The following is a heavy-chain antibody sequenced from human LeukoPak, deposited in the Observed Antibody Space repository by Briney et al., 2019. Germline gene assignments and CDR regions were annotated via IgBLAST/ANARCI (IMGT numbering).Heavy chain of an antibody. V-gene: IGHV4-59*08. J-gene: IGHJ4*02. CDR2: IYYSGSS. CDR3: ARHAGYCTNGVCYTLGFDY. Sequence: SETLSLTCTVSGGSISSYYRSWIRQPPGKGLEWIGSIYYSGSSNYYPSLKSRVTIAVDTSKNQFSLKLSSVTAADTAVYYCARHAGYCTNGVCYTLGFDYWGQGTLVTVSS. CDR1: GGSISSYY. D-gene: IGHD2-8*01.